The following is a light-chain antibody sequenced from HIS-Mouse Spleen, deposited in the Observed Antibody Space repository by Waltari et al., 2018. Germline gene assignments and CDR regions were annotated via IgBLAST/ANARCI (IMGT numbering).Light chain of an antibody. Sequence: DIVMPQSPDPLAVSLGERATINCKSSQSVLYSSNNKSYLAWYQQKPGQPPKLPIYWASTRESGVPDRFSGSGSGTDFTLTISSLQAEDVAVYYCQQYYSTPHTFGQGTKLEIK. CDR2: WAS. CDR3: QQYYSTPHT. V-gene: IGKV4-1*01. CDR1: QSVLYSSNNKSY. J-gene: IGKJ2*01.